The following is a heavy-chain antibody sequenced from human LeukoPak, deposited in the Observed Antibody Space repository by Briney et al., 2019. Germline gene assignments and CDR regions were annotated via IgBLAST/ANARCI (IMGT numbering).Heavy chain of an antibody. Sequence: SETLSLTCTVSGGSISSYYWSWIRQPPGKGLEWVGYIYYSGRTNYNPSLKSRVTVSVDTSNNQFSVKLRSVTAADTAVYYCAIENTMVRGAFDAFDIWGQGTMVTVSS. CDR1: GGSISSYY. J-gene: IGHJ3*02. CDR2: IYYSGRT. CDR3: AIENTMVRGAFDAFDI. V-gene: IGHV4-59*01. D-gene: IGHD3-10*01.